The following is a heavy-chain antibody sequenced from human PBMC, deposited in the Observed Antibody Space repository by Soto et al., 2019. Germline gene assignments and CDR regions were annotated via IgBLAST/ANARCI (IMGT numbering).Heavy chain of an antibody. D-gene: IGHD5-18*01. CDR3: AHKLDTGDWFGP. CDR1: GFSLRNGGVG. Sequence: QITLKESGPTLVKSTQTLTLTCSFSGFSLRNGGVGVGWIRQPPGKALEWVALIYWNDDKRYSPFLKNRLTLIKDTFKDQVVLTMTNVDPVDTATYYCAHKLDTGDWFGPWGQGILVTVSS. V-gene: IGHV2-5*01. J-gene: IGHJ5*02. CDR2: IYWNDDK.